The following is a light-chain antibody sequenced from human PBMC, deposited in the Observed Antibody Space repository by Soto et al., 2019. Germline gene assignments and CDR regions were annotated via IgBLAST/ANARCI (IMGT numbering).Light chain of an antibody. CDR1: SSDVGGYNY. Sequence: QSVLTQPASVSGSPGQSITISCTGTSSDVGGYNYVSWYQQHPGKAPKLMIYEVSNRPSGVSNRFSGSKSGNTASLTISGLQAEDEADYYCSSYTSSSTYAFGTGTKVTDL. CDR2: EVS. J-gene: IGLJ1*01. CDR3: SSYTSSSTYA. V-gene: IGLV2-14*01.